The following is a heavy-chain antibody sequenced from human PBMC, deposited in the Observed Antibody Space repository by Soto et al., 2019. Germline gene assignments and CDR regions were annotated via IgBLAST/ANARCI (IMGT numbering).Heavy chain of an antibody. J-gene: IGHJ4*02. CDR2: IIPIFGTA. D-gene: IGHD3-22*01. V-gene: IGHV1-69*13. Sequence: GASVKVSCKASGGTFSSYAISWVRQAPGQGLEWMGGIIPIFGTANYAQKFQGRVTITADESTSTAYMELSSLRSEDTAVYYCARHYYDSSGPFDYWGQGXLVTVSS. CDR1: GGTFSSYA. CDR3: ARHYYDSSGPFDY.